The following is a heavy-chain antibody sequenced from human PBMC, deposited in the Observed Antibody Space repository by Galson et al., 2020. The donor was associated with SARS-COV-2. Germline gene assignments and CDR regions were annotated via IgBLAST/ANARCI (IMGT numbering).Heavy chain of an antibody. D-gene: IGHD2-2*01. CDR2: MYYSGGT. J-gene: IGHJ6*03. CDR3: ARGVPSYPFDYMDV. Sequence: SETLSLTCTVSGGSVSSYYWTWIRQSPGKGLEWIGHMYYSGGTNYNPSLKSRVTTSVDTSKNQFSLKLSSVTAADTAVYFCARGVPSYPFDYMDVGGKGTTVTVSS. V-gene: IGHV4-59*02. CDR1: GGSVSSYY.